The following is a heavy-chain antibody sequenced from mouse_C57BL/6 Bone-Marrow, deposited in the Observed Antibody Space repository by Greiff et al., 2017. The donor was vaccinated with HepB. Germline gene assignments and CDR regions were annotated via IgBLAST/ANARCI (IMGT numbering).Heavy chain of an antibody. Sequence: VKLMESGPGLVQPSQSLSITCTVSGFSLTSYGVHWVRQSPGKGLEWLGVIWSGGSTDYNAAFISRLSISKDNSKSQVFFKMNSLQADDTAIYYCASYGNSYWYFDVWGTGTTVTVSS. J-gene: IGHJ1*03. CDR2: IWSGGST. D-gene: IGHD2-1*01. CDR1: GFSLTSYG. V-gene: IGHV2-2*01. CDR3: ASYGNSYWYFDV.